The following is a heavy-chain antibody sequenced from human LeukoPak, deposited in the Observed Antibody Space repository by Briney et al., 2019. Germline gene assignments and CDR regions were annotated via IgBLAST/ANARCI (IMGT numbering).Heavy chain of an antibody. D-gene: IGHD3-10*01. J-gene: IGHJ4*02. CDR3: ARLRGYGSGSYYPDY. Sequence: GGSLRLSCAASGFTFSSYGMHWVRQAPGKGLEWVSVIYSGGSTYYADSVKGRFTISRHNSKNTLYLQMNSLRAEDTAVYYCARLRGYGSGSYYPDYWGQGTLVTVSS. V-gene: IGHV3-53*04. CDR1: GFTFSSYG. CDR2: IYSGGST.